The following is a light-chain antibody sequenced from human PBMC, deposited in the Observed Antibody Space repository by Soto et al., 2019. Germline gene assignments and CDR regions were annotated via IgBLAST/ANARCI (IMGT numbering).Light chain of an antibody. CDR2: EDN. V-gene: IGLV6-57*02. Sequence: NFMLTQPPSVSESPGKTVTISCTSSGGSIASGYVQWYRPRPGSAPTTVIYEDNQRPSGVPDRFSGSIDSSSNSASLTISGLQTEDEADYYCQSYHSSYPYVFGTGTKLTVL. CDR3: QSYHSSYPYV. J-gene: IGLJ1*01. CDR1: GGSIASGY.